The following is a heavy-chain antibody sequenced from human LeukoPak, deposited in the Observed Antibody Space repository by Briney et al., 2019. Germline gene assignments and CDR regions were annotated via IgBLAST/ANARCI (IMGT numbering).Heavy chain of an antibody. J-gene: IGHJ4*02. V-gene: IGHV3-30-3*01. CDR3: ARAPGYSYGPAFDY. D-gene: IGHD5-18*01. Sequence: GSLSLSCAASGFTFSSYAMHWVRQAPGKGLEWVAVISYDGSNKYYADSVKGRFTISRDNSKNTLYLQMNSLRAEDTAVYYCARAPGYSYGPAFDYWGQGTLVTVSS. CDR2: ISYDGSNK. CDR1: GFTFSSYA.